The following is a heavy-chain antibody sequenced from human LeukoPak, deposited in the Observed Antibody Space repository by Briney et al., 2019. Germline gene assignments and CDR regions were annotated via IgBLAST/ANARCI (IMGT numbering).Heavy chain of an antibody. J-gene: IGHJ4*02. Sequence: SQTLSLTCAVSGDSVSSNRVAWNWIRQSPSRGLEWLGRTYYRSKWFNDYAVSMKGRLTISPDTSKNQFSLQLSSVTPEDAAVYFCARARDYGAMFYFDYWGQGTLVTVSS. CDR3: ARARDYGAMFYFDY. CDR2: TYYRSKWFN. CDR1: GDSVSSNRVA. D-gene: IGHD4-17*01. V-gene: IGHV6-1*01.